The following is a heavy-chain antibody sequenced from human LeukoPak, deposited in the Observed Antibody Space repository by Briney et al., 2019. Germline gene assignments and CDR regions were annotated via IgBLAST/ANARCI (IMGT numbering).Heavy chain of an antibody. CDR3: AVTYYYDSSGYFEAFDI. D-gene: IGHD3-22*01. V-gene: IGHV5-51*01. CDR1: GDRLTNNW. Sequence: GESLKISCKISGDRLTNNWIGWVRQLPGKGLEWMGIIYPGDSDTRYSPSFQGQVTISADKSISTAYLQWSSLKASDTAMYYCAVTYYYDSSGYFEAFDIWGQGTMVTVSS. CDR2: IYPGDSDT. J-gene: IGHJ3*02.